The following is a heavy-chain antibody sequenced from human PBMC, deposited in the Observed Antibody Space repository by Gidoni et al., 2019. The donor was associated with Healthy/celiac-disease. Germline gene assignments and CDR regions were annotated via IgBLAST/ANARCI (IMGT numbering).Heavy chain of an antibody. Sequence: EVQLVESGGGLVELVGSLSLSCAAPLFPFVSYHSHWVRLDPGKWLEWVSYSSSSGSTIYKADAVKGRLTISRDNAKNSLYLQMNSRRAEDTAVYYGASVARDIVGAREGHYYYYYGMDVWGQGTTGTVSS. D-gene: IGHD1-26*01. CDR3: ASVARDIVGAREGHYYYYYGMDV. V-gene: IGHV3-48*03. CDR2: SSSSGSTI. J-gene: IGHJ6*02. CDR1: LFPFVSYH.